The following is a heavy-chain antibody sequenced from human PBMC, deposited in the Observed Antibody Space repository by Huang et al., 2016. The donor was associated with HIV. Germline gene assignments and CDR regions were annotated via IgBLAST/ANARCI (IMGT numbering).Heavy chain of an antibody. J-gene: IGHJ4*02. Sequence: QVQLVQSGAEVKNPGASVRVSCKASGYTVTDSNSHWVRQAPGQGLGVMVWINPKRGGTIYAPRFQGRITITSDTTISTVHMDLRRIQSDDTAVYFCARDWSFGSSTSPADWGQGTLVTVSS. D-gene: IGHD6-6*01. V-gene: IGHV1-2*02. CDR1: GYTVTDSN. CDR3: ARDWSFGSSTSPAD. CDR2: INPKRGGT.